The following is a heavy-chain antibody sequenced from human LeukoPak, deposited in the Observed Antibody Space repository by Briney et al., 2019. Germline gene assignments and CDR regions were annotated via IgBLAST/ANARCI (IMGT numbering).Heavy chain of an antibody. D-gene: IGHD3-22*01. J-gene: IGHJ3*02. CDR3: ARDYYDSSGYRKPTAFDI. CDR2: ISRSGSTI. Sequence: GGSLRLSCAASGFTFSSYEMNWVRQAPGKGLEWVSYISRSGSTIYYADSVKGRFTISRDNAKNSLYLQMNSLRAEDTAVYYCARDYYDSSGYRKPTAFDIWGQGTMVTVSS. V-gene: IGHV3-48*03. CDR1: GFTFSSYE.